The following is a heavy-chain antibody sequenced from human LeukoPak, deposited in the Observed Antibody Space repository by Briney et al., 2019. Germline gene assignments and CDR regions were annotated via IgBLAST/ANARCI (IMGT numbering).Heavy chain of an antibody. D-gene: IGHD5-12*01. CDR3: ARGHYSGYESPFDY. Sequence: GGSLRLSCAASGFSVSSNYMSWVRQAPGKGLEWVSIIYSGFSTYYADSVQGRFTISRDNSKNTLYLQMNSLRAEDTAVYYCARGHYSGYESPFDYWGQGTLVTVSS. J-gene: IGHJ4*02. CDR1: GFSVSSNY. CDR2: IYSGFST. V-gene: IGHV3-53*01.